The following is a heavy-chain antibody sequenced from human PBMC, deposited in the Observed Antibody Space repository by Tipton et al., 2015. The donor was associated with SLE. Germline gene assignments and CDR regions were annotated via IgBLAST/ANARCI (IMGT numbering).Heavy chain of an antibody. CDR2: IYYSGST. CDR3: ARASRELKRGYYMDV. D-gene: IGHD3-10*01. V-gene: IGHV4-30-4*08. J-gene: IGHJ6*03. Sequence: TLSLTCTVSGGSVSSGSYYWSWIRQPPGKGLEWIGYIYYSGSTYYNPSLKSRVTISVDTSKNQFSLKLSSVTAADTAVYYCARASRELKRGYYMDVWGKGTTVTVSS. CDR1: GGSVSSGSYY.